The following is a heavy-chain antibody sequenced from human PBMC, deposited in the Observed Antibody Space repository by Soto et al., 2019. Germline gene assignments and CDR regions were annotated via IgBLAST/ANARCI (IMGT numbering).Heavy chain of an antibody. CDR1: GLTLSRHA. J-gene: IGHJ6*02. V-gene: IGHV3-21*01. D-gene: IGHD2-21*02. CDR3: AREETAWPLAYGLDV. CDR2: IGRRSDI. Sequence: VGSLRLSCAASGLTLSRHAMHWVRQAPGKGLEWVSSIGRRSDIYYADSVKGRFTISRDNAKNSVSLQMNGLRDEDTAVYYCAREETAWPLAYGLDVWGQGTTVTVSS.